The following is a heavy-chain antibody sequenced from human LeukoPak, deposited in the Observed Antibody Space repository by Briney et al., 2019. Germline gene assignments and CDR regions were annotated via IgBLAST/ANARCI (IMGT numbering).Heavy chain of an antibody. Sequence: SETLSLTCTVSGGSISSHYWSWIRQPPGKGLEWIGYIYYSGSTNYNPSLKNRVTISVDTSKNQFSLKLSSVTAADTAVYYCARSHNEPNWFDPWGQGTLVTVSS. CDR2: IYYSGST. CDR1: GGSISSHY. CDR3: ARSHNEPNWFDP. V-gene: IGHV4-59*08. D-gene: IGHD1-1*01. J-gene: IGHJ5*02.